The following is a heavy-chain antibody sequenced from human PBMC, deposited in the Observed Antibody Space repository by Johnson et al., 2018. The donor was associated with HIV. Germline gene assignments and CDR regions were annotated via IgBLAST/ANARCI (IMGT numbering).Heavy chain of an antibody. CDR2: ISWNSGSI. CDR3: AKEVPDKFDV. CDR1: GFSFDDYG. V-gene: IGHV3-9*01. J-gene: IGHJ3*01. Sequence: EVQLVESGGGLVQPGRSLRLSCAASGFSFDDYGMHWVRQAPGKGLQWVSGISWNSGSIGYADSVKGRFTISRDNSKNTLYLQMNSLRPEDTALYYCAKEVPDKFDVWGQGTMVTVSS.